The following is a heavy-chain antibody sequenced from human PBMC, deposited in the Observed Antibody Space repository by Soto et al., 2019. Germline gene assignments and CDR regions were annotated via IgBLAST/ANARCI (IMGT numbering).Heavy chain of an antibody. Sequence: GASVXVSCKASGYTFTSYAMHWVRQAPGQRLEWMGWINAGNGNTKYSQKFQGRVTITRDTSASTAYMELSSLRSEDTAVYYCARVPWIQRDYYYYGMDVWGQGTTVTVSS. CDR1: GYTFTSYA. V-gene: IGHV1-3*01. CDR2: INAGNGNT. J-gene: IGHJ6*02. CDR3: ARVPWIQRDYYYYGMDV. D-gene: IGHD5-18*01.